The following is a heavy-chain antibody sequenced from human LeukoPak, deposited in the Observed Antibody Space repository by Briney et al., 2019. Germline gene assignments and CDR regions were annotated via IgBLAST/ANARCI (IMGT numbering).Heavy chain of an antibody. CDR1: GYTFTSNY. V-gene: IGHV1-46*01. CDR3: ARDQEGFDY. Sequence: ASVTVSCTASGYTFTSNYIHWVRQAPGQGLEWMGMIYPRGGSTSYAQKFQGRVTVTRDTSTSTVHMELSGLRSEDTAVYYCARDQEGFDYWGQGTLVTVSS. J-gene: IGHJ4*02. CDR2: IYPRGGST.